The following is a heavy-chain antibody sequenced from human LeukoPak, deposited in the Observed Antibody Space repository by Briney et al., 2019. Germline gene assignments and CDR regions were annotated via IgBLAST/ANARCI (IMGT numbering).Heavy chain of an antibody. J-gene: IGHJ5*02. CDR2: INPSGGST. D-gene: IGHD3-10*01. Sequence: ASVKVSCKASGHTPTSYNMHWVRQAPGQGLEWMGIINPSGGSTSYAQRFQGRLTVSRDTSTSTVYMELSSLTSEDTAAYYCARGASGGTGDWFDLWGQGTLVTVSS. V-gene: IGHV1-46*01. CDR1: GHTPTSYN. CDR3: ARGASGGTGDWFDL.